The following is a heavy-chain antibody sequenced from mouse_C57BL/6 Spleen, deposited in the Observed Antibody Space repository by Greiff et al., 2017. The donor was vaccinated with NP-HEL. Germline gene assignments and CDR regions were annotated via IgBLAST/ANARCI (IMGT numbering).Heavy chain of an antibody. CDR2: ISSGSSTI. CDR1: GFTFSDYG. CDR3: ATRGMDY. Sequence: EVKLVESGGGLVKPGGSLKLSCAASGFTFSDYGMHWVRQAPEKGLEWVAYISSGSSTIYYAVTVKGRFTISRDNAKNTLFLQMTSLRSEDTAMYYCATRGMDYWGQGTSVTVSS. J-gene: IGHJ4*01. V-gene: IGHV5-17*01.